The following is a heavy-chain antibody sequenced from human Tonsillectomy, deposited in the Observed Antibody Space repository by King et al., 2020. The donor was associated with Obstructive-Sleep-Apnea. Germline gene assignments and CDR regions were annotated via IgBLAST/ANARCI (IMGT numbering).Heavy chain of an antibody. D-gene: IGHD4-17*01. CDR2: IFSNYEK. CDR1: GFPLSNARMG. V-gene: IGHV2-26*01. J-gene: IGHJ4*02. CDR3: ARIPYPTAFFDY. Sequence: VTLKESGPVLVKPTETLTLTCTVSGFPLSNARMGVSWIRKPPGKALDWLAHIFSNYEKSYSTSLKSRLTTSKDTSKSQVVLTMTNMDPVDTATYYCARIPYPTAFFDYWGQGTLVTVSS.